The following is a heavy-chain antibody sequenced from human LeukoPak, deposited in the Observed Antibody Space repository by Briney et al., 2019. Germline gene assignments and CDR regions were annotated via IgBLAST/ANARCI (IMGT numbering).Heavy chain of an antibody. CDR3: ARTNLGYCSSTSCYGDYYYYYGMDV. J-gene: IGHJ6*02. Sequence: SVKVSCKASGGTFSKYSIGWVRQRPGQGLEWMGGITPLFGTANYAQKFQGRVTITADESASTAYMELSSLRSEDTAVYYCARTNLGYCSSTSCYGDYYYYYGMDVWGQGTTVTVSS. CDR1: GGTFSKYS. V-gene: IGHV1-69*13. D-gene: IGHD2-2*01. CDR2: ITPLFGTA.